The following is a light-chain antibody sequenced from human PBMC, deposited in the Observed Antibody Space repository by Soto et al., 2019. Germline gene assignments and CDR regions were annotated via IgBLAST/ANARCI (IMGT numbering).Light chain of an antibody. CDR2: AAS. CDR1: QSISSW. Sequence: QLTQSPSTLSASVGDRVTITCRASQSISSWLAWYQHKPGKAPKVLISAASNLQSGVPSRFTGSGSGTVFTLTISSLQHEDFANYFCQQSYTLSPLTFGGGTKVDIK. CDR3: QQSYTLSPLT. V-gene: IGKV1-39*01. J-gene: IGKJ4*01.